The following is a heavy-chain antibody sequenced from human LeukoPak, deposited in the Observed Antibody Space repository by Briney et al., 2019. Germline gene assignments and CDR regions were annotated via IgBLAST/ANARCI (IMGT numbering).Heavy chain of an antibody. Sequence: AGGSLRLSCAASGFTVSSNYMSWVRQAPGKGLEWVSVIYSGGSTYYADSVKGRFTISRDNSKNTLYLQMNSLRAEDTAVYYCARGLIAAAGTNYWGQGTLVTVSS. V-gene: IGHV3-53*01. J-gene: IGHJ4*02. CDR1: GFTVSSNY. CDR3: ARGLIAAAGTNY. CDR2: IYSGGST. D-gene: IGHD6-13*01.